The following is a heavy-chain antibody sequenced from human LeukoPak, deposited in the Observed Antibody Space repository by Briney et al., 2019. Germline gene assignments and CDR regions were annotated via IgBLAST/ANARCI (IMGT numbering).Heavy chain of an antibody. Sequence: SVKVSCKASGGTFSSYAISWVRQAPGQGLEWMGRIIPILGIANYAQKFRGRVTITADKSTSTAYMELSSLRSEDTAVYYCASSYPRMATIEIPLNAFDIWGQGTTVTVSS. D-gene: IGHD5-24*01. CDR3: ASSYPRMATIEIPLNAFDI. CDR2: IIPILGIA. V-gene: IGHV1-69*04. J-gene: IGHJ3*02. CDR1: GGTFSSYA.